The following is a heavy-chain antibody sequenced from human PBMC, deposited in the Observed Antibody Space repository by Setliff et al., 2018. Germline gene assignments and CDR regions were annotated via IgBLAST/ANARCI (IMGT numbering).Heavy chain of an antibody. D-gene: IGHD5-12*01. V-gene: IGHV4-4*07. CDR2: IYTSGST. CDR1: SGSMRNYY. Sequence: PSETLSLTCSVSSGSMRNYYWIWIRQPAGEGLEWIGRIYTSGSTNYNPSLKRRVTISLEMSKNQFSLTLSSVTAADTAVYYCARDQWVRSPPLYFSYSMDVWGQGTTVTVSS. CDR3: ARDQWVRSPPLYFSYSMDV. J-gene: IGHJ6*02.